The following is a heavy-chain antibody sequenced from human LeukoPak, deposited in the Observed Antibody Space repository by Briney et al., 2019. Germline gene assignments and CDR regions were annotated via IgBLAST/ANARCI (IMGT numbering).Heavy chain of an antibody. D-gene: IGHD1-7*01. CDR2: ISGSGGST. J-gene: IGHJ4*02. CDR3: VKGPLTGTKFLPFDY. CDR1: GFTFSSYA. Sequence: PGGSLRLSCAASGFTFSSYAMSWVRQAPGKGLEWVSAISGSGGSTYYADSVKGRFTISRDNSKNTLYLQMNSLRAEDTAVYYCVKGPLTGTKFLPFDYWGQGTLVTVSS. V-gene: IGHV3-23*01.